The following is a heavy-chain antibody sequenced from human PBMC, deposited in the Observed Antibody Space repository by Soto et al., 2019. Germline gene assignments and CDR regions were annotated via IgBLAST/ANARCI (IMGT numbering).Heavy chain of an antibody. CDR2: ISWDGGST. J-gene: IGHJ4*01. Sequence: GGSLRLSCAASGFTFDDYTMHWVRQAPGKGLEWVSLISWDGGSTYYADSVKGRFTISRDNAKNSLYLQMNSLRDEDTAVYYCARAPGESGSYYGLFDYWGHGTLVTVSS. V-gene: IGHV3-43*01. CDR1: GFTFDDYT. CDR3: ARAPGESGSYYGLFDY. D-gene: IGHD1-26*01.